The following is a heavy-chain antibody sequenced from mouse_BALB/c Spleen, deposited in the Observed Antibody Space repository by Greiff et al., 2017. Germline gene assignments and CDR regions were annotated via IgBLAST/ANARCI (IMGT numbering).Heavy chain of an antibody. CDR3: ARNGGNYNYAMDY. CDR1: GYSFTGYY. J-gene: IGHJ4*01. CDR2: ISCYNGAT. V-gene: IGHV1S34*01. D-gene: IGHD2-1*01. Sequence: LVKTGASVKISCKASGYSFTGYYMHWVKQSHGKSLEWIGYISCYNGATSYNQKFKGKATFTVDTSSSTAYMQFNSLTSEDSAVYYCARNGGNYNYAMDYWGQGTSVTVSS.